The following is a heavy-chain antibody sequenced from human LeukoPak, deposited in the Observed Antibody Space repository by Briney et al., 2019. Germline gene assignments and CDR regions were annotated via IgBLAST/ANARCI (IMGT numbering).Heavy chain of an antibody. Sequence: PSGTLSLTCAVSGGSISSSNWWSWVRQPPGKGLEWVSYISSSGSTIYYADSVKGRFTISRDNAKNSLYLQMNSLRAEDTALYYCAKDLAPHILTGSQIDYWGQGTLVTVSS. CDR2: ISSSGSTI. J-gene: IGHJ4*02. CDR1: GGSISSSN. V-gene: IGHV3-48*04. D-gene: IGHD3-9*01. CDR3: AKDLAPHILTGSQIDY.